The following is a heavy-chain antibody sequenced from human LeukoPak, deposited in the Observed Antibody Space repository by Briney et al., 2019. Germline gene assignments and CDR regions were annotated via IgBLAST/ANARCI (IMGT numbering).Heavy chain of an antibody. D-gene: IGHD3-3*01. J-gene: IGHJ4*02. CDR3: ARQDGYDFWSGYPFDC. V-gene: IGHV5-51*01. CDR2: IYSGDSDT. CDR1: GYSFTSYW. Sequence: GESLKISCKGSGYSFTSYWIGWVRQMPGKGLEWMGIIYSGDSDTRYSPSFQGQVTISADKSISTAYLQWSSLKASDTAMYYCARQDGYDFWSGYPFDCWGQGTLVTVSS.